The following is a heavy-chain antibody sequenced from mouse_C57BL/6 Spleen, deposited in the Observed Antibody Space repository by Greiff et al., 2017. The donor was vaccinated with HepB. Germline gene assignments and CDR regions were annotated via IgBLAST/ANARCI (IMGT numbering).Heavy chain of an antibody. CDR3: ASRGRGYAMDY. J-gene: IGHJ4*01. CDR1: GYTFTSYW. V-gene: IGHV1-52*01. CDR2: IDPSDSET. Sequence: VQLQQPGAELVRPGSSVKLSCKASGYTFTSYWMHWVKQRPIQGLEWIGNIDPSDSETHYNQKFKDKATLTVDKSSSTAYMQLSSLTSEDSAVYYCASRGRGYAMDYWGQGTSVTVSS.